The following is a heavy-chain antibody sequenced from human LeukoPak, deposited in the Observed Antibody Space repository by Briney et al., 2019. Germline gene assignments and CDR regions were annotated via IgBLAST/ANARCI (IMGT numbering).Heavy chain of an antibody. CDR2: IWYDGSNK. D-gene: IGHD3-10*01. J-gene: IGHJ4*02. CDR1: GFTFSSYA. CDR3: ARELEIYYGSGSYYNFDY. V-gene: IGHV3-30*07. Sequence: GGSLRLSCAASGFTFSSYAMHWVRQAPGKGLEWVAVIWYDGSNKYYADSVKGRFTISRDNSKNTLYLQMNSLRAEDTAVYYCARELEIYYGSGSYYNFDYWGQGTLVTVSS.